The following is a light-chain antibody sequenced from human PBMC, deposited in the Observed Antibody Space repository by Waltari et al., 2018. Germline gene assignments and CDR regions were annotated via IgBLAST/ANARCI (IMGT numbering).Light chain of an antibody. J-gene: IGKJ1*01. V-gene: IGKV3-20*01. CDR1: QSVSSGY. CDR3: QQYGRSPWT. Sequence: DIVLTQSPGTLSLSPGERATLSCRASQSVSSGYFAWYQQKPGRAPRLLIYGAFSRATCIPDRFSGNASGTDFTLTISRLEPEDFAVYYCQQYGRSPWTFGQGTRVEIK. CDR2: GAF.